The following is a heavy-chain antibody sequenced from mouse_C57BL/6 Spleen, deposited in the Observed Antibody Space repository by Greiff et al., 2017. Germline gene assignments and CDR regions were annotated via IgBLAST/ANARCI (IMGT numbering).Heavy chain of an antibody. CDR1: GYTFTSYG. Sequence: QVHVKQSGAELARPGASVKLSCKASGYTFTSYGISWVKQRTGQGLEWIGEIYPRSGNTYYNEKFKGKATLTADKSSSTAYMELRSLTSEDSAVYFCARKDSSGYDYYAMDYWGQGTSVTVSS. CDR3: ARKDSSGYDYYAMDY. V-gene: IGHV1-81*01. CDR2: IYPRSGNT. J-gene: IGHJ4*01. D-gene: IGHD3-2*02.